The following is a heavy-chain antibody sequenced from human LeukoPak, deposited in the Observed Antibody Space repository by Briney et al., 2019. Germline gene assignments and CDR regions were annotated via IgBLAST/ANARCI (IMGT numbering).Heavy chain of an antibody. J-gene: IGHJ4*02. CDR1: GFTFSSYA. CDR3: ARSLVPDFWSGYYTFGIDY. V-gene: IGHV3-30-3*01. Sequence: GGSLRLSCAASGFTFSSYAMHWVRQAPGKGLEWVAVISYDGSNKYYADSVKGRFTISRDNSKNTLYLQMNSLRAEDTAVYYCARSLVPDFWSGYYTFGIDYWGQGTLVTASS. CDR2: ISYDGSNK. D-gene: IGHD3-3*01.